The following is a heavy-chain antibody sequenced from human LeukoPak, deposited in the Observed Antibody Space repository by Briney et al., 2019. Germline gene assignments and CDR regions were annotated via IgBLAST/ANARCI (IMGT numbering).Heavy chain of an antibody. V-gene: IGHV1-69*01. CDR3: ARAASEGDYYDSSGYPYYFDC. D-gene: IGHD3-22*01. J-gene: IGHJ4*02. CDR2: ITPIFGTA. CDR1: GGTFSSYA. Sequence: SVKVSYKASGGTFSSYAISWVRQAPGQGLEWMGGITPIFGTANYAQKSLGRVTITADESTSTAYMELSSLRSEDTAVYYCARAASEGDYYDSSGYPYYFDCWGQGTLVTVSS.